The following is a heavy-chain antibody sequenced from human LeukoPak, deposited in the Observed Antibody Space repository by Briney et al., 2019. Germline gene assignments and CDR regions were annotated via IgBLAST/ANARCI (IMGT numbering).Heavy chain of an antibody. CDR3: ARDIVVVTAVIYYYYGMDV. Sequence: GGSLRLSCVASGFTFSSYWMSWVRQAPGKGLEWVANIKQDGSEKYYVDSVKGRFTISRDNAKNSLYPQMNSLRAEDTAVYYCARDIVVVTAVIYYYYGMDVWGQGTTVTVSS. V-gene: IGHV3-7*01. CDR1: GFTFSSYW. J-gene: IGHJ6*02. D-gene: IGHD2-21*02. CDR2: IKQDGSEK.